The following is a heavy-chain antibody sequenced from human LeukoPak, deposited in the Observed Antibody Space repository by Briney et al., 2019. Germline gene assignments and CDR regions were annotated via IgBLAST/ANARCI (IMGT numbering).Heavy chain of an antibody. CDR3: ARRGGLSSGRGFDH. V-gene: IGHV3-21*01. CDR2: ISSKSTYI. D-gene: IGHD3-16*01. Sequence: GGSLRLSCVASGFDFNYYDMNWVRQAPGKGLEWVSSISSKSTYIDSADSMKGRFTISRDNANNSVFLQMSSLRPEDTAVYYCARRGGLSSGRGFDHWGQGTLVTVFS. CDR1: GFDFNYYD. J-gene: IGHJ4*02.